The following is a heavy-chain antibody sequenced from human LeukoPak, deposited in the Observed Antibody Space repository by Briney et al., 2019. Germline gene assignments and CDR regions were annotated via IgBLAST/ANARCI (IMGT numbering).Heavy chain of an antibody. Sequence: ASVKVSCKASGYTFTSYGISWVRQAPGQGLEWMGIINPSGGSTSYAQKFQGRVTMTRDTSTSTVYMEMSSLISEDTAVYYCARDGQVAGSALWAFDIWGQGTMVTVSS. CDR1: GYTFTSYG. CDR2: INPSGGST. J-gene: IGHJ3*02. CDR3: ARDGQVAGSALWAFDI. D-gene: IGHD6-19*01. V-gene: IGHV1-46*01.